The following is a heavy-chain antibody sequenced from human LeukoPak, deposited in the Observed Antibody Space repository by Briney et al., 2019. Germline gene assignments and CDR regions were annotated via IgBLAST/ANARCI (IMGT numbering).Heavy chain of an antibody. CDR1: GFTFSSYA. J-gene: IGHJ4*02. V-gene: IGHV3-23*01. D-gene: IGHD3-22*01. CDR3: AKVLGIVVVIIRDEYYFDY. Sequence: GASLRLSCAASGFTFSSYAMSWVRQAPGKGLEWVSAISGSGGSTYYADSVEGRFTISRDNSKNTLYLQMNSLRAEDTAVYYCAKVLGIVVVIIRDEYYFDYWGQGTLVTVSS. CDR2: ISGSGGST.